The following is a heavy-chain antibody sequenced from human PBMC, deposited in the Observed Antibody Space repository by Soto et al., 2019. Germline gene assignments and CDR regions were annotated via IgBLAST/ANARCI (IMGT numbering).Heavy chain of an antibody. V-gene: IGHV3-43D*04. CDR3: AKDYSSSWTTGGMDV. Sequence: PGWSLRLSCASSVFTFDDYAMHWVRQAPGKGLEWVSLISWDGGSTYYADSVKGRFTISRDNSKNSLYLQMNSLRAEDTALYYCAKDYSSSWTTGGMDVWGQGTTVTVSS. CDR1: VFTFDDYA. CDR2: ISWDGGST. D-gene: IGHD6-13*01. J-gene: IGHJ6*02.